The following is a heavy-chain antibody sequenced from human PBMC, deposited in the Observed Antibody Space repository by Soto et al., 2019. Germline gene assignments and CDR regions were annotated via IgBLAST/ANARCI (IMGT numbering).Heavy chain of an antibody. D-gene: IGHD1-20*01. CDR3: ASGTRALITSVFAY. V-gene: IGHV4-59*01. CDR2: VHESGST. Sequence: SETLSLTCTVSGDAISSYYWSWIRQTPGRGLEWIGRVHESGSTDYNPSLSGGVSISLHPSKSQSSLSLRAATAANTANYCCASGTRALITSVFAYWGQGIQVTVYS. CDR1: GDAISSYY. J-gene: IGHJ4*02.